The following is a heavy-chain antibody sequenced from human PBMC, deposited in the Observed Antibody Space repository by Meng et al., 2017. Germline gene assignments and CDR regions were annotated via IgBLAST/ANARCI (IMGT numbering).Heavy chain of an antibody. CDR3: VRGGFRQWLVRGKNY. J-gene: IGHJ4*02. CDR1: GFTFSNSD. V-gene: IGHV3-19*01. D-gene: IGHD6-19*01. Sequence: GESLKISCAASGFTFSNSDMNWVRQAPGKGLEWVSGVSWNGSRTHYADSVKGRFIISRDNSRNFLYQQMNSLRPEDMAVDYCVRGGFRQWLVRGKNYWGQGTLVTVSS. CDR2: VSWNGSRT.